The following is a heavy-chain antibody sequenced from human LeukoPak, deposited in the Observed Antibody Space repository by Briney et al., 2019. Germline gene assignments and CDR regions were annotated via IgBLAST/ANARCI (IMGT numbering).Heavy chain of an antibody. J-gene: IGHJ4*02. CDR1: GGSISSSSYY. V-gene: IGHV4-39*01. CDR3: ARQDGDYHFDY. CDR2: IYYSGST. Sequence: PSETLSLTCTVSGGSISSSSYYWGWIRQPPGKGLEWIGSIYYSGSTYYNPSLKSRVTISVDTSKNQFSLKLSPVTAADTAVCYCARQDGDYHFDYWGQGTLVTVSS. D-gene: IGHD4-17*01.